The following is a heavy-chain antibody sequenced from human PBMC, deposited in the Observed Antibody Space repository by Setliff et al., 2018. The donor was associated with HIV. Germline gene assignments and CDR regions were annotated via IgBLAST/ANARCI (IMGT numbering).Heavy chain of an antibody. CDR2: IRSKAYGGTT. CDR3: TGVREVPAAIPDYYYYMDV. V-gene: IGHV3-49*04. D-gene: IGHD2-2*02. CDR1: GFTFGDYG. J-gene: IGHJ6*03. Sequence: PGGSLRLSCTASGFTFGDYGMSWVRQAPGKGLEWVGFIRSKAYGGTTEYAASVKGRFTISRDDSKSIAYLQMNSLKTEDTAVYYCTGVREVPAAIPDYYYYMDVLGKGTTVTVSS.